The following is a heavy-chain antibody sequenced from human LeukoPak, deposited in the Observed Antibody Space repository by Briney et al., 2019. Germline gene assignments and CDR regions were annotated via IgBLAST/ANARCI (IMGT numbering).Heavy chain of an antibody. Sequence: PSETLSLTCTVSGGSISSGSYYWSWIRQPAGKGLEWIGRIYTSGSTNYNPSLKSRVTISVDTSKNQFSLKLSSVTAADTAVYYCARTYSSGWYPSDAYFDYWGQGTLVTVSS. D-gene: IGHD6-19*01. V-gene: IGHV4-61*02. CDR3: ARTYSSGWYPSDAYFDY. CDR2: IYTSGST. CDR1: GGSISSGSYY. J-gene: IGHJ4*02.